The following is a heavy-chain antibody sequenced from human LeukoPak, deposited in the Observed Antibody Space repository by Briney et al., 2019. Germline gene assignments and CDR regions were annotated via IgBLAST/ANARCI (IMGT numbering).Heavy chain of an antibody. Sequence: SETLSLTCTVSGGSISSSDYYWGWIRQPPGKGLEWIGSINYSGSTYYNPSLKSRVTISIDTSKNQFSLKLSSVTAADTAVYYCARQRQYQLLLGWFDPWGQGTLVTVSS. V-gene: IGHV4-39*01. J-gene: IGHJ5*02. CDR3: ARQRQYQLLLGWFDP. D-gene: IGHD2-2*01. CDR1: GGSISSSDYY. CDR2: INYSGST.